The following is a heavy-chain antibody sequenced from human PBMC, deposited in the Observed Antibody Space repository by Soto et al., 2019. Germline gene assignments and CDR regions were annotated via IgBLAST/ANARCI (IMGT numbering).Heavy chain of an antibody. V-gene: IGHV3-23*01. CDR3: AKDLHTYYYGSGAFDY. J-gene: IGHJ4*02. Sequence: GGSLRLSCAASGFTFSNAWMNWVRQAPGKGLEWVSTISGSGGSTYYADSVKGRFTISRDNSKNTLYLQMNSLRAEDTAVYYCAKDLHTYYYGSGAFDYWGQGTLVTVSS. D-gene: IGHD3-10*01. CDR2: ISGSGGST. CDR1: GFTFSNAW.